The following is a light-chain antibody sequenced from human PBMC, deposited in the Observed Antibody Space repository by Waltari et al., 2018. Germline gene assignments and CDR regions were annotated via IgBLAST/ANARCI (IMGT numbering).Light chain of an antibody. CDR3: QQYGSSPVT. CDR1: QRVSSSY. CDR2: GAS. J-gene: IGKJ4*01. V-gene: IGKV3-20*01. Sequence: EIVLTQSSRTLSLSPGERATLSCRASQRVSSSYLAWYQQKPGQAPRLLIYGASSRATGIPDRFSDSGSGTDFTLTISRLEPEDFAVYYCQQYGSSPVTFGGGTKVEIK.